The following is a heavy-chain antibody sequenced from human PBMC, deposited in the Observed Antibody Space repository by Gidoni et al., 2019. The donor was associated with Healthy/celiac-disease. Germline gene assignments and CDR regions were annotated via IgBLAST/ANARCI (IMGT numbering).Heavy chain of an antibody. CDR3: ARDLLWFGELLYFREYYGIDV. D-gene: IGHD3-10*01. V-gene: IGHV4-38-2*02. CDR1: GYSLSSGYY. CDR2: IYHSGGT. Sequence: QVQLQESGPGLVKPSETLSLTCAVSGYSLSSGYYWGWIRQPPGKGLEWIGSIYHSGGTYYNPSLKSRVTISVDTSKNQFSLKLSSVTAADTAVYYCARDLLWFGELLYFREYYGIDVWGQGTTVTVSS. J-gene: IGHJ6*02.